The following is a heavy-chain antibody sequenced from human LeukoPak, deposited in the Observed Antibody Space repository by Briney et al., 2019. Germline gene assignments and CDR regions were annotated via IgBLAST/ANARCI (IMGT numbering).Heavy chain of an antibody. J-gene: IGHJ4*02. CDR1: GFTFSSYS. CDR2: ISSSSSYI. CDR3: ARVFPARGYYYDSSGNSGGLDY. D-gene: IGHD3-22*01. V-gene: IGHV3-21*04. Sequence: GGSLRLSCAASGFTFSSYSMNWVRQAPGKGLEWVSSISSSSSYIYYADSVKGRFTISRDNAKNSPYLQMNSLRAEDTAVYYCARVFPARGYYYDSSGNSGGLDYWGQGTLVTVSS.